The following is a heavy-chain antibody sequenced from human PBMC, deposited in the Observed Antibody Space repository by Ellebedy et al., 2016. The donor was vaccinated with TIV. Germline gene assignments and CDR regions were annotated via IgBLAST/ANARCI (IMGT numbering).Heavy chain of an antibody. V-gene: IGHV5-51*01. CDR2: IYPDDSSV. CDR1: GYGFFGYW. Sequence: PGGSLRLSCKGFGYGFFGYWIGWVRQMPGKGLEWMAIIYPDDSSVKYSPSFQCQVTLSADKSIDTAYLQWSSLKASDTAVYYCARFSGASLSHNWFDPWGQGTPVTVSS. CDR3: ARFSGASLSHNWFDP. J-gene: IGHJ5*02. D-gene: IGHD2-2*01.